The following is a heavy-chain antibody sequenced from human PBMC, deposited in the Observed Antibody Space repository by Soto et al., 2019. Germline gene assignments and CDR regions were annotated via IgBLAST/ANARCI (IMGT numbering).Heavy chain of an antibody. CDR1: GGSISSSSYY. CDR3: ARQGRIAARRSYYYGMDV. Sequence: QLQLQESGPGLVKPSETLSLTCTVSGGSISSSSYYWGWIRQPPGKGLEWIGSIYYSGSTYYNPSLKSRVTISVDTSKNQFSLKLSSVTAADTAVYYCARQGRIAARRSYYYGMDVWGQGTTVTVSS. CDR2: IYYSGST. V-gene: IGHV4-39*01. D-gene: IGHD6-6*01. J-gene: IGHJ6*02.